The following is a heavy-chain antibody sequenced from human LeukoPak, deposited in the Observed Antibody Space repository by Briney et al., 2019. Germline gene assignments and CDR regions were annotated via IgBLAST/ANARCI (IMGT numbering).Heavy chain of an antibody. CDR2: ISYDGSNK. CDR1: GFTFSSYG. D-gene: IGHD6-19*01. Sequence: PGGSLRLSCAASGFTFSSYGMHWVRQAPGKGLEWVAIISYDGSNKYYADSVQGRFTISRDNSKNTLYLQMNSLRAEDTAVYYCAKDLGGGSGCYDLWGRGTLVTDSS. CDR3: AKDLGGGSGCYDL. J-gene: IGHJ2*01. V-gene: IGHV3-30*18.